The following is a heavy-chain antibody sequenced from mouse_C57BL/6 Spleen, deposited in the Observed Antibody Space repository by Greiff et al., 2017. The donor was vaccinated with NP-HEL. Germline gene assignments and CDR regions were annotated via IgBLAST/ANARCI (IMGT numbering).Heavy chain of an antibody. Sequence: FPGNKLEYIGYTFYSGITYYNPSLESRTYITRDTSKNQFSLKLSSVTTEDTATYYCARGLGYAMDYWGQGTSVTVSS. CDR2: TFYSGIT. CDR3: ARGLGYAMDY. J-gene: IGHJ4*01. V-gene: IGHV3-3*01. D-gene: IGHD3-3*01.